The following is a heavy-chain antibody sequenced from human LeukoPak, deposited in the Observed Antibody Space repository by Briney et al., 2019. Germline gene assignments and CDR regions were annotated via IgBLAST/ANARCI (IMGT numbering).Heavy chain of an antibody. Sequence: GGSLRLSCAASGFTFSNYWMSWVRQAPGKGLEWVANIKQDGSEKCYVDSVKGRFTISRDNAKNSLYLQMNSLRVEDTAVYYCARGGARPSHYDFWGILDYWGQGTLVTVSS. D-gene: IGHD3-3*01. V-gene: IGHV3-7*01. CDR2: IKQDGSEK. CDR1: GFTFSNYW. CDR3: ARGGARPSHYDFWGILDY. J-gene: IGHJ4*02.